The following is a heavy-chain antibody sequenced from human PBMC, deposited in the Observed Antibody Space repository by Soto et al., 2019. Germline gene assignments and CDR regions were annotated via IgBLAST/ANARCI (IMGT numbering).Heavy chain of an antibody. CDR2: ISYDGSNK. CDR3: AKIPDSSGYYSVN. D-gene: IGHD3-22*01. CDR1: GFTFSSYG. Sequence: PGGSLRLSCAASGFTFSSYGMHWVRQAPGKGLEWVAVISYDGSNKYYADSVKGRFTISRDNSKNTLYLQMNSLRAEDTAVYYCAKIPDSSGYYSVNWGQGTLVTVSS. J-gene: IGHJ4*02. V-gene: IGHV3-30*18.